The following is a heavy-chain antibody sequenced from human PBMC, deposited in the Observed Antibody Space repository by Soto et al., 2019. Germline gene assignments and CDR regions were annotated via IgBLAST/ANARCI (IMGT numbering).Heavy chain of an antibody. CDR3: ARYNPGWPFDY. J-gene: IGHJ4*02. V-gene: IGHV5-51*01. CDR2: VYPADSDT. CDR1: GYSFTNYW. D-gene: IGHD6-19*01. Sequence: PGESLKISCKGSGYSFTNYWIGWVRQMPGKGLEWMGIVYPADSDTRYSPSFQGQVTISADKSTTTAYLQWSSLKASDTAMYYCARYNPGWPFDYWGQGTLVTVSS.